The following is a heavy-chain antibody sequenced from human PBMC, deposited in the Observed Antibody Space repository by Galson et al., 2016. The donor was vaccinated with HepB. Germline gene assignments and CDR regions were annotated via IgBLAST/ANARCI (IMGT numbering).Heavy chain of an antibody. CDR1: EITMSKYW. Sequence: SLRLSCAAWEITMSKYWMSWVRQAPGEGVEWVANIKQDESETYYVDSVKGRFVISRDNDKNSVYLEMNNVRAEDTAVYYCARVCRDCGDSGYRPFDSWGQGTLVTVAA. V-gene: IGHV3-7*01. CDR3: ARVCRDCGDSGYRPFDS. D-gene: IGHD2-21*01. J-gene: IGHJ4*02. CDR2: IKQDESET.